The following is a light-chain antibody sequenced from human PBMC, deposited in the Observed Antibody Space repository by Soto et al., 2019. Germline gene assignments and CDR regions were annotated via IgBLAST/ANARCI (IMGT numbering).Light chain of an antibody. CDR1: SSDVGGYNY. CDR3: SSYTSRSTVV. V-gene: IGLV2-14*01. CDR2: DVS. Sequence: QSALTKPASVSGSPGQSITISCTGTSSDVGGYNYVSWYQQHPGKAPKLMIYDVSNRPSGVSNRFSGSKSGNTASVTISGLEAEDEADYYCSSYTSRSTVVFAGGTKLTV. J-gene: IGLJ2*01.